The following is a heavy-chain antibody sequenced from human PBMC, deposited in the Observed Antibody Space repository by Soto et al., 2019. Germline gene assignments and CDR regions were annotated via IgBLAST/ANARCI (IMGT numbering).Heavy chain of an antibody. J-gene: IGHJ6*02. CDR3: ARERFGDDYYYYGMYV. V-gene: IGHV1-3*01. Sequence: GASVKVSCKASGYTFTSYSMHWVRQAPGQRLEWMGWINAGNGNTKYSQKFQGRVTITRDTSASTAYMELSSLRSEDTAVYYCARERFGDDYYYYGMYVWGQGTTVTVSS. CDR1: GYTFTSYS. CDR2: INAGNGNT. D-gene: IGHD3-10*01.